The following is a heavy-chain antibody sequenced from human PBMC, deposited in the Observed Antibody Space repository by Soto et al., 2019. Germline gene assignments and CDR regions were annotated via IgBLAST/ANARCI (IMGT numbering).Heavy chain of an antibody. V-gene: IGHV3-48*03. Sequence: PVGSLRLSCAASGFTFSSHSMNWVRRAPGKGLEWVSYISLNLQTIYYADSVKGRFTISRDNAKNSLYLQMNTLRAEDTAVYYCTRDLTGYAMDVWGQGTTVTVSS. CDR1: GFTFSSHS. J-gene: IGHJ6*02. D-gene: IGHD2-2*01. CDR2: ISLNLQTI. CDR3: TRDLTGYAMDV.